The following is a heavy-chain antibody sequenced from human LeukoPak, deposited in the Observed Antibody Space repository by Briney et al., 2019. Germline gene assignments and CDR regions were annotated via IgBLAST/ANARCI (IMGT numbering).Heavy chain of an antibody. CDR1: GFTFSSYA. V-gene: IGHV3-30-3*01. Sequence: PGGSLRLSCAASGFTFSSYAMHWVRQAPGKGLEWVAVISYDGSNKYYADSVEGRFTISRDNSKNTLYLQMNSLRAEDTAVYYCARPNALIAVAGYFDYWGQGTLVTVSS. CDR2: ISYDGSNK. D-gene: IGHD6-19*01. CDR3: ARPNALIAVAGYFDY. J-gene: IGHJ4*02.